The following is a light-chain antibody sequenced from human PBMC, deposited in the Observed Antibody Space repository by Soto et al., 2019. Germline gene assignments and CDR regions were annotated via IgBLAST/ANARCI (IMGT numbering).Light chain of an antibody. CDR3: QQYLPSSPST. CDR1: QSITGW. CDR2: KAS. J-gene: IGKJ1*01. Sequence: DIQMTQSPSTLSASVGDRVTITCRASQSITGWLAWFQQKPGKAPKLLVSKASSLQSGVPSRFSGSGSGTEFTLTISSLQPDVFSTYYCQQYLPSSPSTFGPG. V-gene: IGKV1-5*03.